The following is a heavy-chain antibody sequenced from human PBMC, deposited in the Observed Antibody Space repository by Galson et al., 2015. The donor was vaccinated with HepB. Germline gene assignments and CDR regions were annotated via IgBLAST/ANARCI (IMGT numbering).Heavy chain of an antibody. CDR3: AKELTQWLVPHFFDY. V-gene: IGHV3-23*01. Sequence: SLRLSCAASGFTFSSNAMSWVRQAPGKGLEWVSAISGSGGNTYYADSVKGRFTISRDNSKNTLYLQMNSLRAEDTAVYYCAKELTQWLVPHFFDYWGQGTLVTVSS. J-gene: IGHJ4*02. CDR2: ISGSGGNT. D-gene: IGHD6-19*01. CDR1: GFTFSSNA.